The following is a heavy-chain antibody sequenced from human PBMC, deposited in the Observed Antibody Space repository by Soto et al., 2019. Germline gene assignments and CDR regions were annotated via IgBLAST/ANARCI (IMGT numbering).Heavy chain of an antibody. D-gene: IGHD3-9*01. J-gene: IGHJ6*02. CDR3: AKALRYFGWLVRPWNAMGV. Sequence: EVQLLESGGGLVQPGGSLRLSCAASGFTSSSYAMSWVRQAPGKGLEWVSAISGSGSNTYYADSVKGRFTISRDNSKNTLFLQMNSLRAEDTAVYYCAKALRYFGWLVRPWNAMGVWGQGTTVTVSS. CDR1: GFTSSSYA. CDR2: ISGSGSNT. V-gene: IGHV3-23*01.